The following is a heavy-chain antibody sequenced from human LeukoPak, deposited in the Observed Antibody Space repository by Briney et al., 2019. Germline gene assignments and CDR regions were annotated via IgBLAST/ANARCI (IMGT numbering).Heavy chain of an antibody. D-gene: IGHD3-22*01. J-gene: IGHJ5*02. Sequence: SETLSLTCAVYGGSFSGYYWSWIRQPPAKGLDRIGEINHSGSTTSNPSLKSRVTISVDTSKNQFSLKVSSVTAADTAVCCWGRAGYYYDSSGYYPLNWFDPWGQGTLVTVSS. CDR1: GGSFSGYY. V-gene: IGHV4-34*01. CDR2: INHSGST. CDR3: GRAGYYYDSSGYYPLNWFDP.